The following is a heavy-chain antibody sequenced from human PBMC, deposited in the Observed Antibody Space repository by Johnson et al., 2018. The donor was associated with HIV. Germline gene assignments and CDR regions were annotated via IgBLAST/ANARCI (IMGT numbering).Heavy chain of an antibody. CDR3: AREMVAAKDAFDI. V-gene: IGHV3-30-3*01. D-gene: IGHD2-15*01. J-gene: IGHJ3*02. Sequence: MQLVESGGNVVQPGRSLRLSCAASGFTFSDYAMHWVRQAPGKGLEWVAVISYDGSNKYYPDSVKGRFTISRDNFKNTLYLQMDSLRADDTAVYFCAREMVAAKDAFDIWGQGTMVTVSS. CDR1: GFTFSDYA. CDR2: ISYDGSNK.